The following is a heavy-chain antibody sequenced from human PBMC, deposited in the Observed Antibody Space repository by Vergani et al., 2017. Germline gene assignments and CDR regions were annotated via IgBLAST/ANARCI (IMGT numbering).Heavy chain of an antibody. CDR3: TRGWYYDSIAYWAY. J-gene: IGHJ4*02. D-gene: IGHD3-22*01. V-gene: IGHV1-46*03. Sequence: QEQLVQSGAEVRKPGASVKVSCKASGYNFTSFDINWVRLATGQGLEWMGIINPSGGSTSYAQKFQGRVTMTRDTSTSTVYMELSSLRSEDTAVYYCTRGWYYDSIAYWAYWGQGTLVTVSS. CDR1: GYNFTSFD. CDR2: INPSGGST.